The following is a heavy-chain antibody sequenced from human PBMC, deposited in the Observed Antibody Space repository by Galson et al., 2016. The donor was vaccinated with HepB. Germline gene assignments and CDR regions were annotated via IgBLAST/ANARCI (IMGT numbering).Heavy chain of an antibody. CDR3: ARGDATVVPGATGAG. D-gene: IGHD3-10*01. Sequence: SLRLSCEASGCTFTNYWMHWVRQAPGKGLVWVSRINSDGSTTTYADSVKGRFTISRDNAKNTLYRPQNSRSPEDTWLYYFARGDATVVPGATGAGWGQGTLVTVSS. CDR2: INSDGSTT. CDR1: GCTFTNYW. J-gene: IGHJ4*02. V-gene: IGHV3-74*01.